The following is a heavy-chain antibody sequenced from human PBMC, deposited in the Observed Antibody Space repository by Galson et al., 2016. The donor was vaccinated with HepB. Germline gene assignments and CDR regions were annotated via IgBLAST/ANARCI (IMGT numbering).Heavy chain of an antibody. CDR1: SGSFSGYY. V-gene: IGHV4-34*01. CDR3: ARATRGKGQYSSRFYYYGMDV. J-gene: IGHJ6*02. CDR2: VNHGGTT. D-gene: IGHD2-2*01. Sequence: SETLSLTCAVYSGSFSGYYWSWIRQSPGKGLEWIGEVNHGGTTNNNPSLNSRVTLSLDTSKNQFSLMLRSVTAADTAVYYCARATRGKGQYSSRFYYYGMDVWGQGTTVTVSS.